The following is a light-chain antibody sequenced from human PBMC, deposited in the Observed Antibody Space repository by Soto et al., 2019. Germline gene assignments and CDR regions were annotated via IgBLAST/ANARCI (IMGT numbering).Light chain of an antibody. Sequence: EIVMTQSPATLSVSPGERATLSCRASQSVSSNLAWYQQKPGQAPRLLIYGASTRAPGIPARFSGSGSGTEFTLTISSLQSEDFAVYYCQQYNNWPRTVGQGTKVDSK. V-gene: IGKV3-15*01. CDR2: GAS. J-gene: IGKJ1*01. CDR1: QSVSSN. CDR3: QQYNNWPRT.